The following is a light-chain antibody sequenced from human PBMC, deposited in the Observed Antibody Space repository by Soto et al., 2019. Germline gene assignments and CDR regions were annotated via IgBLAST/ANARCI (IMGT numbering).Light chain of an antibody. CDR2: VNSDGSH. J-gene: IGLJ2*01. CDR1: SRHSSYT. Sequence: QAVLTQSPSASASLGASVKLTCTLSSRHSSYTIAWHQHQPEKGPRHLMNVNSDGSHRKGDGIPDCFSCSNSGAERYLTISSLQSEDEADYYFQTWDTGYVVFGGVTKLTV. CDR3: QTWDTGYVV. V-gene: IGLV4-69*01.